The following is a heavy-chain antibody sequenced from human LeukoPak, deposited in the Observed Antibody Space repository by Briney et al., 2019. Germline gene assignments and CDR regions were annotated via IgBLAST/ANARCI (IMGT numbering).Heavy chain of an antibody. D-gene: IGHD3-22*01. Sequence: GGSLRLSCAASGFTVSSNYMSWVRQAPGKGLEWVSVIYSGGSTYYADSVKGRFTISRDNSKNTLYLQMNSMRAEDTAVYYCATSHGYYDSSGYCRYWGQGTLVTVSS. CDR1: GFTVSSNY. J-gene: IGHJ4*02. CDR3: ATSHGYYDSSGYCRY. V-gene: IGHV3-53*01. CDR2: IYSGGST.